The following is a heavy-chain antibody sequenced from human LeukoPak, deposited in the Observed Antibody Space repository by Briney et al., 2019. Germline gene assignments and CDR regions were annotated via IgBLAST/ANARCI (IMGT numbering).Heavy chain of an antibody. V-gene: IGHV4-59*01. Sequence: SETLSLTCTVSGGSISSYYWSWIRQPPGKGLEWIAFIYYNGYTRYNPSLKSRVTISVDTSKNQFSLKLTSVTAADTAAYYCARGWYDGSYRFDYWGQGTLVTVSS. CDR3: ARGWYDGSYRFDY. J-gene: IGHJ4*02. CDR1: GGSISSYY. D-gene: IGHD1-26*01. CDR2: IYYNGYT.